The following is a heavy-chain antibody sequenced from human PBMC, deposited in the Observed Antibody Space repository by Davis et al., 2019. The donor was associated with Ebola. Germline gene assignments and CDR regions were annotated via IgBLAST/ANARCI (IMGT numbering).Heavy chain of an antibody. Sequence: GESLKISCAASGFTFSSYAMHWVRQAPGKGLEWVAVISYDGSNKYYADSGQGRFTISRDNSKNTLFLEMNSLRAEDTAVYYCAKVIDSSAWYGYALDVWGQGTTVTVSS. D-gene: IGHD6-13*01. J-gene: IGHJ6*02. V-gene: IGHV3-30-3*01. CDR2: ISYDGSNK. CDR3: AKVIDSSAWYGYALDV. CDR1: GFTFSSYA.